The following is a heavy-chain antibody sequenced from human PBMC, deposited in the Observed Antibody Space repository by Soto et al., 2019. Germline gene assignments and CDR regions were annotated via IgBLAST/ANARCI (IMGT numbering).Heavy chain of an antibody. V-gene: IGHV1-18*01. J-gene: IGHJ2*01. CDR2: ISAYIGNT. Sequence: QVPLVQSGAEVKKPGASVKVSCKASGYTFTSYGISWVRQAPGQGLEWMGWISAYIGNTNYAQQLQGRVTMTTDTSTSTGYMELRSLRSDDTAVYYCARLYCSGGSCYFTGFDHPERWYCDLWGRGTLVTVSS. CDR3: ARLYCSGGSCYFTGFDHPERWYCDL. CDR1: GYTFTSYG. D-gene: IGHD2-15*01.